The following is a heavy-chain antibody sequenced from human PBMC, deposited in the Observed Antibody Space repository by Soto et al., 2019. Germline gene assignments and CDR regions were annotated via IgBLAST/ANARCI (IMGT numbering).Heavy chain of an antibody. CDR3: ARGPEGSNSLDV. Sequence: QVQLQESGPGLVKPSETLSLTCTVSGGSISSYYWSWIRQPPGKGLEWIGYIYYSGSTNYNPSLKSRVTISVDTSKNQYSLKLSSVTAADTAVYYCARGPEGSNSLDVWGKGTTVTVSS. V-gene: IGHV4-59*01. CDR2: IYYSGST. CDR1: GGSISSYY. D-gene: IGHD4-4*01. J-gene: IGHJ6*04.